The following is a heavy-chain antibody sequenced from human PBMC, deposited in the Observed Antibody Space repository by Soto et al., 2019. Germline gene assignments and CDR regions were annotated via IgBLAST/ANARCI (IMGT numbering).Heavy chain of an antibody. CDR2: IDPSDSYT. J-gene: IGHJ6*02. CDR1: GYSFTSYW. V-gene: IGHV5-10-1*01. Sequence: EVQLVQSGAEVKKPGESLRISCKGSGYSFTSYWISWVRQMPGKGLEWMGRIDPSDSYTNYSPSFQGHVTISADKSISTAYLQWSSLKASDTAMYYCARMAMVRGVSTYGMDVWGQGTTVTVSS. CDR3: ARMAMVRGVSTYGMDV. D-gene: IGHD3-10*01.